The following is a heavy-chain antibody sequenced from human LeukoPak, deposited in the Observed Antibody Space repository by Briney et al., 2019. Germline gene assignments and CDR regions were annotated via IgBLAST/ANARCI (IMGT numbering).Heavy chain of an antibody. J-gene: IGHJ4*02. D-gene: IGHD5-24*01. CDR1: GFTFSSYS. Sequence: PGGSLRLSCAASGFTFSSYSMNWVRQAPGKGLEWVSSISSSSSYIYHADPVKGRFTISRDNAKNSLYLQMNSLRAEDTAVYYCARVQMATISYWGQGTLVTVSS. CDR2: ISSSSSYI. V-gene: IGHV3-21*01. CDR3: ARVQMATISY.